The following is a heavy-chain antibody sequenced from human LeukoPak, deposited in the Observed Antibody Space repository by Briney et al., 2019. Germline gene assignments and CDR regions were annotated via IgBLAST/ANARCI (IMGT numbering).Heavy chain of an antibody. CDR1: GFTSSDYY. Sequence: PLGSLRLSCAASGFTSSDYYMSWIRQAPRKGLEWVSYISSSGSTIYYADSVKGRFTISRDNAKNSLYLQMNSLRAEDTAVYYCARDSGYSARYMDVWGKGTTVTVSS. CDR2: ISSSGSTI. D-gene: IGHD2-2*03. V-gene: IGHV3-11*01. CDR3: ARDSGYSARYMDV. J-gene: IGHJ6*03.